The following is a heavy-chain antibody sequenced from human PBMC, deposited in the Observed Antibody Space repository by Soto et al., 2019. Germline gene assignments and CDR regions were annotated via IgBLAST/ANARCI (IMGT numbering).Heavy chain of an antibody. J-gene: IGHJ6*02. CDR2: VSANNGHT. CDR1: GLSYSDDG. V-gene: IGHV1-18*01. Sequence: ASVKVSRTASGLSYSDDGLNWVRKAPGQGLEWMGWVSANNGHTNYAQNLQGRVSMTTDTSTSTAYMELRGLTFDDTAVYYCARDIESVTAKHFFYYYAMDFWVQGTTVTVSS. CDR3: ARDIESVTAKHFFYYYAMDF. D-gene: IGHD2-8*01.